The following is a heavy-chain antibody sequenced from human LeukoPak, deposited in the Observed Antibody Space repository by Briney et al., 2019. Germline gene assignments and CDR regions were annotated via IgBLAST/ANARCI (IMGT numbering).Heavy chain of an antibody. CDR1: GFTFSSYA. D-gene: IGHD3-10*01. V-gene: IGHV3-23*01. CDR3: AKDRGTMVRDTIDAFDI. Sequence: PGGSLRLSCAASGFTFSSYAMTWVRQAPGKGLEWVSSIPTNGGSTFYADSVKGRFTISRDNSKNTLYLQMNSLRAEDTAVYYCAKDRGTMVRDTIDAFDIWGQGTMVTVSS. CDR2: IPTNGGST. J-gene: IGHJ3*02.